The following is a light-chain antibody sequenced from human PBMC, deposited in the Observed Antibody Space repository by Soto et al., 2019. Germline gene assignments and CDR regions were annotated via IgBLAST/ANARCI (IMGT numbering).Light chain of an antibody. CDR1: ASNIGRNT. Sequence: QSVLTQPPSASGTPGQRVTISCSGGASNIGRNTVNWYQDLPGTAPKLLISSDNKRPSVVPDRFSGAKSGTSASLAISGLQSDDEADYYCAVWDDSLSGPVFGGGTKLTVL. CDR2: SDN. CDR3: AVWDDSLSGPV. V-gene: IGLV1-44*01. J-gene: IGLJ2*01.